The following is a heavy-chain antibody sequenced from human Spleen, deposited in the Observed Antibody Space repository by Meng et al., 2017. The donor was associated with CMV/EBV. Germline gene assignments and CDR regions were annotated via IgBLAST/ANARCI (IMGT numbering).Heavy chain of an antibody. CDR2: INTGSGYI. J-gene: IGHJ4*02. V-gene: IGHV3-21*01. CDR1: GFTFSSYW. Sequence: GESLKISCAASGFTFSSYWMSWVRQAPGKGLEWVSSINTGSGYIYYADSVKGRFTISRDDAKNSLYLQMNSLRAEDTAVYYCAHLDHSGSNINGGYWGQGTLVAVSS. CDR3: AHLDHSGSNINGGY. D-gene: IGHD1-26*01.